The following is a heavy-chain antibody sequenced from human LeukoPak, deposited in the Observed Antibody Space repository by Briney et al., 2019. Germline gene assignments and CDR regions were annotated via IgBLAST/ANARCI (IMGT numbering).Heavy chain of an antibody. Sequence: PSETLSLTCTVSGGSISSSSYYWGWIWIRQPPGKGLEWNGSIYYSGTTYYNPSLKSRVTISVDTSKNQFSLKLSSVTAADTAVYYCARHTTMLRDEAFDIWGQGTVVTVSS. J-gene: IGHJ3*02. V-gene: IGHV4-39*01. CDR1: GGSISSSSYY. CDR3: ARHTTMLRDEAFDI. CDR2: IYYSGTT. D-gene: IGHD3-10*02.